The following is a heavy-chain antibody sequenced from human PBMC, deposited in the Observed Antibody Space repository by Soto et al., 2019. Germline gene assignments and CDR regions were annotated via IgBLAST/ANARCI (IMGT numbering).Heavy chain of an antibody. CDR2: ITGSGSST. CDR3: AKDLYGDYGGVDY. D-gene: IGHD4-17*01. V-gene: IGHV3-23*01. J-gene: IGHJ4*02. Sequence: EVQLLDSGGGLVQPGGSLRLSCAASGFTFSTYAMSWVRQAPGKGLEWVSTITGSGSSTYYADSVKGRFTISRDNSKNPLSLQMNSLRAEDTAVYYCAKDLYGDYGGVDYWGQGTLVTVSS. CDR1: GFTFSTYA.